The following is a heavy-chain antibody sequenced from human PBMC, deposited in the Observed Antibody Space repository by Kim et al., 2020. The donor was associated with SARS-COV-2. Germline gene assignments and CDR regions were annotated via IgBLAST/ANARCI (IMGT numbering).Heavy chain of an antibody. J-gene: IGHJ6*02. CDR2: IIPAFRKT. CDR3: ARAPSGRFGLKSGGQYYYYGMDV. CDR1: GGIFRSYG. Sequence: SVKVSCKASGGIFRSYGIIWVRQAPGQGLEWMGGIIPAFRKTHYAQKFQGRVTITADESASTDSLDLTSLRFDDTAIYYCARAPSGRFGLKSGGQYYYYGMDVWGQGTTVIVSS. V-gene: IGHV1-69*13. D-gene: IGHD1-26*01.